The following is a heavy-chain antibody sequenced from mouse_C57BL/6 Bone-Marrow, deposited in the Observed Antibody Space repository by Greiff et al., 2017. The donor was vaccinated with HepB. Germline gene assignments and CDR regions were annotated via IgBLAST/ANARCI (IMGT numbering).Heavy chain of an antibody. CDR2: IRSKSNNYAT. CDR1: GFSFNTYA. CDR3: VRQRELGRRPARNAWFAY. D-gene: IGHD4-1*01. J-gene: IGHJ3*01. Sequence: EVKLVESGGGLVQPKGSLKLSCAASGFSFNTYAMNWVRQAPGKGLEWVARIRSKSNNYATYYADSVKDRFTISRDDSESMLYLQMNNLKTEDTAMYYCVRQRELGRRPARNAWFAYWGQGTLVTVSA. V-gene: IGHV10-1*01.